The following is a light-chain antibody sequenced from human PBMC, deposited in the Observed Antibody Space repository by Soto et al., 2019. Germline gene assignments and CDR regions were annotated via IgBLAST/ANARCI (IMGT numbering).Light chain of an antibody. CDR2: KVS. Sequence: DVVMTQSPLSLPVTLGQPASISCRSTQSLIFIDGDTYLNWFQQRPGQSPRRLIYKVSNRDSGVXVXXRGSGSGTDFTLQISRVEAEDVGIYYCMQGAHWPPTFGQGTKVEI. V-gene: IGKV2-30*01. J-gene: IGKJ1*01. CDR3: MQGAHWPPT. CDR1: QSLIFIDGDTY.